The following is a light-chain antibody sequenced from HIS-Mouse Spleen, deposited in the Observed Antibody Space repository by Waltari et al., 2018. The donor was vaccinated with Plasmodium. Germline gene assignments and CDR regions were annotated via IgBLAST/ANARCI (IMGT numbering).Light chain of an antibody. CDR2: EVS. CDR3: SSYAGSNNLV. J-gene: IGLJ2*01. Sequence: QSALTQPPPASGSPGQSVTISCTATRSDVGGYHYVSWYQQPPGKAPKLMIYEVSKRPSGVPDRFSGSKSGNTASLTVSGLQAEDEADYYCSSYAGSNNLVFGGGTKLTVL. CDR1: RSDVGGYHY. V-gene: IGLV2-8*01.